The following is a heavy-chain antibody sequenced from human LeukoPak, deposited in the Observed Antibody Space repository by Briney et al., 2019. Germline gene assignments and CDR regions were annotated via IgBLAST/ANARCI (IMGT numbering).Heavy chain of an antibody. CDR3: ATVVGARDGYYFDY. J-gene: IGHJ4*02. V-gene: IGHV1-24*01. CDR2: FDPEDGET. D-gene: IGHD1-26*01. Sequence: GESLKVSCKVSGYTLTELSMHWVRQAPGKGLGWMGGFDPEDGETIYAQKFQGRVTMTEDTSTDTAYMELSSLRSEDTAVYYCATVVGARDGYYFDYWGQGTLVTVSS. CDR1: GYTLTELS.